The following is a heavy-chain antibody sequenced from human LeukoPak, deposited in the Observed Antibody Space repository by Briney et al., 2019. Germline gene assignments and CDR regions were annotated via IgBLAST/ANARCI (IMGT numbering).Heavy chain of an antibody. CDR2: IRSKANSYAT. CDR3: TRTYSSGWLNYFDY. J-gene: IGHJ4*02. CDR1: RFTFSTYG. D-gene: IGHD6-19*01. V-gene: IGHV3-73*01. Sequence: GGSLRLSCAASRFTFSTYGMHWVRQASGKGLEWVGRIRSKANSYATAYAASVKGRFTISRDDSKNTAYLQMNSLKTEDTAVYYCTRTYSSGWLNYFDYWGQGTLVTVSS.